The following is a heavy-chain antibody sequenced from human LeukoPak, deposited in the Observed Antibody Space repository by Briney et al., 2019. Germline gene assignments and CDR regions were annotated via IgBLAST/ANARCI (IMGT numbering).Heavy chain of an antibody. V-gene: IGHV3-30*04. CDR2: ISYDGSNQ. CDR3: ARGHPHGWELYLDY. J-gene: IGHJ4*02. CDR1: GFNFGAYA. Sequence: GGSLRLSCAASGFNFGAYAVHWVRQSPGKGLDWVALISYDGSNQWYADSVKGRFTVSRDSSKNTLYLQMNSLRVEDTAVYYCARGHPHGWELYLDYWGQGTLVTVSS. D-gene: IGHD4-23*01.